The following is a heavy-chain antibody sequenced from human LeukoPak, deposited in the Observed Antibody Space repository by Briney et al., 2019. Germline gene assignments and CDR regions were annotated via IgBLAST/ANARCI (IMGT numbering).Heavy chain of an antibody. Sequence: GGSLRLSCAASGFTFSSYAMSWVRQAPGKGLEWVSAISGSGGSTYHADSVKGRFTISRDNSKNTLYLQMNSLRAEDTAVYYCAKGFQMATIPLDYWGQGTLVTVSS. D-gene: IGHD5-24*01. CDR1: GFTFSSYA. CDR2: ISGSGGST. J-gene: IGHJ4*02. CDR3: AKGFQMATIPLDY. V-gene: IGHV3-23*01.